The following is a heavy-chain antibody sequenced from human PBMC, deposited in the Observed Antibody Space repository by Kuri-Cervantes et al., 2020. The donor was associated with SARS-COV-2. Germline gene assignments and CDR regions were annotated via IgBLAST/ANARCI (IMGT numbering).Heavy chain of an antibody. CDR3: ALVAVYYDSSGYYYWFDP. D-gene: IGHD3-22*01. J-gene: IGHJ5*02. CDR2: INQSGST. Sequence: SETLSLTCAVYGGSFSGYYWSWIRQPPGKGLEWIGEINQSGSTNYNPSLKSRVTISVDTSKNQFSLKLSSVTAADTAVYYCALVAVYYDSSGYYYWFDPWGQGTLVTVSS. CDR1: GGSFSGYY. V-gene: IGHV4-34*01.